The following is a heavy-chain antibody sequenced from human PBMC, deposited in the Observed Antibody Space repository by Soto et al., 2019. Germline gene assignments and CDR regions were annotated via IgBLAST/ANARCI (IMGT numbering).Heavy chain of an antibody. CDR2: IIPIFGTA. CDR3: ARDRGVDSSSWYYLYYFDY. CDR1: GGTFSSYA. D-gene: IGHD6-13*01. Sequence: QVQLVQSGAEVKKPGSSVKVSCKASGGTFSSYAISWVRQAPGQGLEWMGGIIPIFGTANYAQKFQGRVTITADESTSTAYMDLSSLRSEDTAVYYCARDRGVDSSSWYYLYYFDYWGQGTLVTVSS. J-gene: IGHJ4*02. V-gene: IGHV1-69*01.